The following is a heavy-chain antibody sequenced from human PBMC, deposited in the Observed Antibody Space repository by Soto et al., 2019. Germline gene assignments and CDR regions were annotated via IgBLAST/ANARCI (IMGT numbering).Heavy chain of an antibody. CDR2: ISGSGGST. V-gene: IGHV3-23*01. CDR1: GFTFSSYA. D-gene: IGHD4-17*01. CDR3: ARIEGHYVFDY. J-gene: IGHJ4*02. Sequence: GSLRLSCAAPGFTFSSYAMSWVRQAPGKGLEWVSAISGSGGSTYYADSVKGRFTIPRDNSKNTLYLQMNSLRAEDTAVYYCARIEGHYVFDYWGQGTLVTVSS.